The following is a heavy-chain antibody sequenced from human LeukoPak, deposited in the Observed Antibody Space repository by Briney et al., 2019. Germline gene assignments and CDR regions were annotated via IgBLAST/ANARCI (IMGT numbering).Heavy chain of an antibody. Sequence: GGSLRLSCAASGFTLSSFWMYWVHQAPGKGLVWVSRINSDGGSTTYADSVKGRFTISRDNSKNTLYLQMGSLRAEDMAVYYCARNTSMSYYFDSWGQGTLVTVSS. J-gene: IGHJ4*02. D-gene: IGHD5-18*01. CDR1: GFTLSSFW. CDR2: INSDGGST. V-gene: IGHV3-74*01. CDR3: ARNTSMSYYFDS.